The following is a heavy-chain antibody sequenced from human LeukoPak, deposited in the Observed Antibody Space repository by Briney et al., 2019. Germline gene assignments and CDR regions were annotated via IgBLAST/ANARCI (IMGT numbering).Heavy chain of an antibody. J-gene: IGHJ4*02. CDR2: INHSGCT. V-gene: IGHV4-34*01. Sequence: SETLSLTCAVYGGSFSGYYWSWIRQPPGKGLEWIGEINHSGCTNYNPSLKSRVTISVDTSKNQFSLKLSSVTAADTAVYYCARVGGSYSGVYYWGQGTLVTVSS. CDR3: ARVGGSYSGVYY. D-gene: IGHD1-26*01. CDR1: GGSFSGYY.